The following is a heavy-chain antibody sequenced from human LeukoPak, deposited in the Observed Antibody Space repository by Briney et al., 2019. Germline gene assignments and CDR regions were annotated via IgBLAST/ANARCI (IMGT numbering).Heavy chain of an antibody. CDR1: GYTFTGYY. CDR2: INPNSGGT. J-gene: IGHJ3*02. CDR3: ATDTTVVTDSDAFDI. V-gene: IGHV1-2*02. D-gene: IGHD4-23*01. Sequence: VASVKVSCKASGYTFTGYYMHWVRQAPGQGLEWMGWINPNSGGTNYAQKFQGRVTMTRDTSISTAYMELSRLRSDDTAVYYCATDTTVVTDSDAFDIWGQGTMVTVSS.